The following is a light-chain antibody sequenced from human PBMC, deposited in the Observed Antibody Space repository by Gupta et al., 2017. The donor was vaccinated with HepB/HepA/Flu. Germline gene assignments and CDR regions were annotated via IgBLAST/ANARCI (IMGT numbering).Light chain of an antibody. V-gene: IGKV2-28*01. Sequence: EIVMTQSPLSLPVTPGEPASISCRSSQSLLHSNGYNYLDWYLQKPGQSPQLLIYLGSNRASGVPDRFSGSGSDTDFTLEISRVEAEDVGIYYCMQALQTPMFSFGQGTKLEIK. CDR2: LGS. J-gene: IGKJ2*03. CDR3: MQALQTPMFS. CDR1: QSLLHSNGYNY.